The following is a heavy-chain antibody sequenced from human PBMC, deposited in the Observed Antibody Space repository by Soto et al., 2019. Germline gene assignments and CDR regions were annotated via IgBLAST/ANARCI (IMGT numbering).Heavy chain of an antibody. Sequence: GASVKVSCKASGYTFTSYGISWVRQAPGKGLEWMGGFDPEDGETIYAQKFQGRVTMTEDTSTDTAYMELSSLRSEDTAVYYCATDDSSGYKFDPRGQGTLVTVSS. D-gene: IGHD3-22*01. CDR3: ATDDSSGYKFDP. V-gene: IGHV1-24*01. CDR1: GYTFTSYG. CDR2: FDPEDGET. J-gene: IGHJ5*02.